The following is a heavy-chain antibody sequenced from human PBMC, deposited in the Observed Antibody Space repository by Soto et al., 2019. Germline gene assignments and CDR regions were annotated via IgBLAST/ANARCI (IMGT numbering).Heavy chain of an antibody. J-gene: IGHJ6*02. D-gene: IGHD3-10*01. CDR3: ARGLSTVVRGVITPYYYYYYGMDV. V-gene: IGHV4-39*01. Sequence: PSEPLSLTCTVSGGSISSNDYSWGWIRQPPGKGLDWIGSVYFSGSTYYKPSLKSRVTISVDTYKNQFSLKLTSVTAADTAVYYCARGLSTVVRGVITPYYYYYYGMDVWGQGTTVNVSS. CDR2: VYFSGST. CDR1: GGSISSNDYS.